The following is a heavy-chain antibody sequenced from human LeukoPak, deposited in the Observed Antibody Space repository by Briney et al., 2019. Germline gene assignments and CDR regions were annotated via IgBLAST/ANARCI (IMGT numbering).Heavy chain of an antibody. D-gene: IGHD2-2*01. CDR1: GGSISGYY. CDR3: ARHVAPAMDYFDY. J-gene: IGHJ4*02. V-gene: IGHV4-59*08. Sequence: SETLSLTCTVSGGSISGYYWTWIRQSPGKRPEWLAYIRYTGSTNHNPSLKSRVTISVDTSKNQFSLTLTSVTAADTAVYYCARHVAPAMDYFDYWGPGTLVTVSP. CDR2: IRYTGST.